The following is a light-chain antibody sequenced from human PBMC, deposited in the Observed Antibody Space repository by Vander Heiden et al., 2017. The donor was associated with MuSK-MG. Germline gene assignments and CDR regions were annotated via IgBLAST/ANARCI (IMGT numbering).Light chain of an antibody. CDR3: QQYGSSHTWT. CDR2: GAS. Sequence: ELMLTQSPGTLSLSPGERATLSCRASQSISTIYLAWYQQKPGQAPRLLIYGASNRATGIPDRFSGSGSGTDFTLTISRLEPEDFAVYYCQQYGSSHTWTFGQGTKVEIK. V-gene: IGKV3-20*01. J-gene: IGKJ1*01. CDR1: QSISTIY.